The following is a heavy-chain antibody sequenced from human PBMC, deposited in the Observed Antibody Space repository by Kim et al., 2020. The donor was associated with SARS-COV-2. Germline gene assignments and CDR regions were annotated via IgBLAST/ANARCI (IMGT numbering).Heavy chain of an antibody. Sequence: SPSFQGQVTLSADKSISTAYLQWSSLKASDTAMYYCARRGYSGYVPFDYWGQGTLVTVSS. J-gene: IGHJ4*02. D-gene: IGHD5-12*01. CDR3: ARRGYSGYVPFDY. V-gene: IGHV5-51*01.